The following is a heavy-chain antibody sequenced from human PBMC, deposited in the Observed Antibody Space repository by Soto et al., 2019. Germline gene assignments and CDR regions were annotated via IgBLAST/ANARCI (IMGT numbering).Heavy chain of an antibody. Sequence: EVQLLDSGGGLVQPGGSLRLSCAASGFTFSNYAMSWVRQAPGKGLEWVSGVGGSGDSTYYADYVKGRFTIPRDNSKDTLYLQTNSLRAADTAVYYCAKSPLGYCSGGSCYPPHYFDYWGQGTLVTVSS. CDR2: VGGSGDST. V-gene: IGHV3-23*01. J-gene: IGHJ4*02. D-gene: IGHD2-15*01. CDR3: AKSPLGYCSGGSCYPPHYFDY. CDR1: GFTFSNYA.